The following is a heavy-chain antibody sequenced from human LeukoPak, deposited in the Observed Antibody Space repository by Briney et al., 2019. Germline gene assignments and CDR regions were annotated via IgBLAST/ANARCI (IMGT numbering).Heavy chain of an antibody. V-gene: IGHV3-21*01. J-gene: IGHJ6*02. Sequence: GGSLRLSCAASGFTFSSYSMNWVRQAPGKGLEWVSSISSSSSYKYYADSVKGRFTISRDNDKNSLYLQMNSLRAEDTAVYYCAREEDCSGGSCYFQDYGMVVWGQGTTVTVSS. CDR3: AREEDCSGGSCYFQDYGMVV. CDR2: ISSSSSYK. CDR1: GFTFSSYS. D-gene: IGHD2-15*01.